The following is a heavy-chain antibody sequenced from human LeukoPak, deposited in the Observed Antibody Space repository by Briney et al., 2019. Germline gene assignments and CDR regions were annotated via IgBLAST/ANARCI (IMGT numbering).Heavy chain of an antibody. CDR1: GFTVSSNY. CDR2: IYSGGST. V-gene: IGHV3-53*01. D-gene: IGHD3-22*01. Sequence: PGGSLRLSCAASGFTVSSNYMSWVRQAPGKGLEWVSVIYSGGSTYYADSVKGRFTISRDNSKNTLYLQMNSLRAEDTAVYYCAREDYDTYFDYWGQGTLVTVSS. J-gene: IGHJ4*02. CDR3: AREDYDTYFDY.